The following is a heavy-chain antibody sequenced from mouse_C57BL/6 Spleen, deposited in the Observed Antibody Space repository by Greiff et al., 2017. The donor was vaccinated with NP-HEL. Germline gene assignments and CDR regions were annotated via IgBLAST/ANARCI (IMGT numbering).Heavy chain of an antibody. J-gene: IGHJ2*01. V-gene: IGHV5-4*01. D-gene: IGHD3-3*01. CDR2: ISDGGSYT. Sequence: EVQLVESGGGLVKPGGSLKLSCAASGFTFSSYAMSWVRQTPEKRLAWVATISDGGSYTYYPDNVKGRFTISRDNAKNNLYLQMSHLKSEDTAMYYCARGEGGTDYWGQGTTLTVSS. CDR3: ARGEGGTDY. CDR1: GFTFSSYA.